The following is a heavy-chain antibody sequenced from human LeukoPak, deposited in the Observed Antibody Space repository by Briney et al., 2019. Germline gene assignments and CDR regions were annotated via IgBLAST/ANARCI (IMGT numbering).Heavy chain of an antibody. V-gene: IGHV4-4*07. D-gene: IGHD6-25*01. CDR2: IYTSGTP. CDR1: GGSISSYY. Sequence: SETLSLTCTVSGGSISSYYWSWIRQPAGKGLEWIGRIYTSGTPNYNPSLEGRINISVDKSKNQFSLKLSSVTATDTAVYYCARDRASSGFGGYYYMDVWGKGTTVTVSS. CDR3: ARDRASSGFGGYYYMDV. J-gene: IGHJ6*03.